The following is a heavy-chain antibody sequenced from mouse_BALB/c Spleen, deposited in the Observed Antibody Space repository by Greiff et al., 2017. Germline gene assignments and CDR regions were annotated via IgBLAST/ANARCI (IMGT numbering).Heavy chain of an antibody. V-gene: IGHV5-6*01. Sequence: EVQGVESGGDLVKPGGSLKLSCAASGFTFSSYGMSWVRQTPDKRLEWVATISSGGSYTYYPDSVKGRFTISRDNAKNTLYLQMSSLKSEDTAMYYCARRGRYDYFDYWGQGTTLTVSS. D-gene: IGHD2-14*01. CDR2: ISSGGSYT. CDR3: ARRGRYDYFDY. J-gene: IGHJ2*01. CDR1: GFTFSSYG.